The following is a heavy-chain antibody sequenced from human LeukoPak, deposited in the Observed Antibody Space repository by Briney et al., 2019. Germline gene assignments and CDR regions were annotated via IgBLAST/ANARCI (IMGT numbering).Heavy chain of an antibody. D-gene: IGHD3-10*01. CDR1: GFTFSSYG. CDR2: ISYDGSNK. CDR3: AKDRWDGSGSPKYYFDY. V-gene: IGHV3-30*18. Sequence: GRSLRLSCAASGFTFSSYGMHWVRRAPGKGLEWVAVISYDGSNKYYADSVKGRFTISRDNSKNTLYLQMNSLRAEDTAVYYCAKDRWDGSGSPKYYFDYWGQGTLVTVSS. J-gene: IGHJ4*02.